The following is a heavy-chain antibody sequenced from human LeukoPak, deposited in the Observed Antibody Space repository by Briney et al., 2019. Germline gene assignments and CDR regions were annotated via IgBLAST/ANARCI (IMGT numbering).Heavy chain of an antibody. D-gene: IGHD3-10*01. Sequence: SETLSLTCTVSGGSISSYYWSWVRQPPGKGLEWIGYIYYSGSTNYNPSLKSRVTISVDTSKNQFSLKLSSVTAADTAVYYCARDRRITMVRGTYYYYYGMDVWGQGTTVTVSS. J-gene: IGHJ6*02. CDR1: GGSISSYY. CDR3: ARDRRITMVRGTYYYYYGMDV. CDR2: IYYSGST. V-gene: IGHV4-59*01.